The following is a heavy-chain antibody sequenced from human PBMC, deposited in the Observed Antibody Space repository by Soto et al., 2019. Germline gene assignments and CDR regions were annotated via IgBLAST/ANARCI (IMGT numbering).Heavy chain of an antibody. CDR3: ARGNWNYYYGFDV. CDR1: GFTFDKYY. CDR2: IKPDGSEQ. Sequence: PGGSLRLSCAASGFTFDKYYMTGVRQAPGKGPEWVANIKPDGSEQYYVDSVKGRFTISRDNANNSLYLQMNSLRAEDTAVYFCARGNWNYYYGFDVWGQGTTVTVSS. J-gene: IGHJ6*02. V-gene: IGHV3-7*01. D-gene: IGHD1-20*01.